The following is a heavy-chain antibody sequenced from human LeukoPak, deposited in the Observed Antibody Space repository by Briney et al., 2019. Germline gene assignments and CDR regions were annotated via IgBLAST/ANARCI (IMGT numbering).Heavy chain of an antibody. V-gene: IGHV4-59*08. Sequence: PLETLSLTCTVSGGSISSYYWSWIRQPPGKGLEWIGYIYYSGSTNYNPSLKSRVTISVDTSKNQFSLKLSSVTAADTAVYYCARHRPRYSSSWYSLVGYYYYGMDVWGQGTTVTVSS. CDR2: IYYSGST. D-gene: IGHD6-13*01. J-gene: IGHJ6*02. CDR1: GGSISSYY. CDR3: ARHRPRYSSSWYSLVGYYYYGMDV.